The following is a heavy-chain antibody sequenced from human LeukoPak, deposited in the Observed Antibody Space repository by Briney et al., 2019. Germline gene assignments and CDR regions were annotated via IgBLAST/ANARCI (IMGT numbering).Heavy chain of an antibody. V-gene: IGHV3-7*03. CDR3: ARDLGRWLARDY. CDR1: GFTFSSYW. D-gene: IGHD6-19*01. J-gene: IGHJ4*02. Sequence: GGSLRLSCAAPGFTFSSYWMSWVRQAPGKGLEWVANIKQDGSEKYYVDSVKGRFTISRDNAKNSLYLQMNSLRAEDTAVYYCARDLGRWLARDYWGQGTLVTVSS. CDR2: IKQDGSEK.